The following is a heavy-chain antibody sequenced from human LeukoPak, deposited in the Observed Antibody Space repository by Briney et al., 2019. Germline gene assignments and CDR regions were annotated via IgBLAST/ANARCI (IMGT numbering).Heavy chain of an antibody. CDR1: GGSVTSGTYH. J-gene: IGHJ5*02. V-gene: IGHV4-39*07. CDR2: VYFDGGT. Sequence: SETLPLTCSVSGGSVTSGTYHWGWIRQPPGKGLEWIGSVYFDGGTHYKPSLQGRVTISVDTSKNQFSLRLSSVTAADTALYYCARDHYYDGRGRFDPWGQGTLVTVSS. D-gene: IGHD3-16*01. CDR3: ARDHYYDGRGRFDP.